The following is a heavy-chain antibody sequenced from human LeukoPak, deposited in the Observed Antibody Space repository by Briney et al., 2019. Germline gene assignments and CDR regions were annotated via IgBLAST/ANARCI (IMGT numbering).Heavy chain of an antibody. V-gene: IGHV3-48*03. CDR3: ARYSSSDAFDI. D-gene: IGHD6-6*01. Sequence: GGSLRLSCAASGFTFSSYEMNWVRQAPGKGLEWISYISSSGSTIYYADSVKGRFTISRDNAKNSLYLQMNSLRAEDTAVYYCARYSSSDAFDIWGQGTMVTVSP. CDR2: ISSSGSTI. J-gene: IGHJ3*02. CDR1: GFTFSSYE.